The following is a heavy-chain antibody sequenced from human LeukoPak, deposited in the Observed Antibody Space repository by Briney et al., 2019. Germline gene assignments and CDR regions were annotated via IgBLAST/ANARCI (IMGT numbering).Heavy chain of an antibody. V-gene: IGHV1-18*01. CDR3: ARESGVQLERRLWWFDP. CDR2: ISAYNGNT. Sequence: GASVKVSCKASGYTFTSYGISWVRQAPGQGLEWMGWISAYNGNTNYAQKLQGRVTMTTDTSTSTAYMELRSLRSDDTAVYYCARESGVQLERRLWWFDPWGQGTLVTVSS. CDR1: GYTFTSYG. J-gene: IGHJ5*02. D-gene: IGHD1-1*01.